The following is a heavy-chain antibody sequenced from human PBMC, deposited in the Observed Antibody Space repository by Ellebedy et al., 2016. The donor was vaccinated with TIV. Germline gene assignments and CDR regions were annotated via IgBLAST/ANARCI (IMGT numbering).Heavy chain of an antibody. D-gene: IGHD3-16*01. J-gene: IGHJ6*02. CDR2: ISSSSSYI. V-gene: IGHV3-21*01. Sequence: GGSLRLSXAASGFTFSSYSMNWVRQAPGKGLEWVSSISSSSSYIYYADSVKGRFTISRDNAKNSLYLQMNSLRAEDTAVYYCARVHLGELKGMDVWGQGTTVTVSS. CDR1: GFTFSSYS. CDR3: ARVHLGELKGMDV.